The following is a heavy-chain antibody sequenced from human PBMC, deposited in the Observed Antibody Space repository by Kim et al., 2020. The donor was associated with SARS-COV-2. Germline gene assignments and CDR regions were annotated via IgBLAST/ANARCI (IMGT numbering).Heavy chain of an antibody. CDR3: ASSTITLDGLVAFEI. V-gene: IGHV3-30*04. Sequence: GGSLRLSCAVSGFTFSSYAMNWVRQAPGKGLEWVALISNDGSNKYYADSVKGRFTISRDNSKNTLYLQMNSLRAEDTAVYYCASSTITLDGLVAFEIWGQGTTGTVS. J-gene: IGHJ3*02. CDR2: ISNDGSNK. D-gene: IGHD2-2*01. CDR1: GFTFSSYA.